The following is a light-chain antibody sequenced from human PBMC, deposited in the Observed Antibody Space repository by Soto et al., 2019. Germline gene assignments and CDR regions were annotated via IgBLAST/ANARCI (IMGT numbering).Light chain of an antibody. CDR3: SSYTRSSTYV. V-gene: IGLV2-14*01. J-gene: IGLJ1*01. CDR1: SSDVGAYDY. CDR2: DVT. Sequence: QSALTQPASVSGSPGQSIAIACTGTSSDVGAYDYVSWYQQHPGKAPKVMIYDVTNRPSGVSNRFSGSKSGNTASLTISGLQAEDEADYYCSSYTRSSTYVFGTGTKLTVL.